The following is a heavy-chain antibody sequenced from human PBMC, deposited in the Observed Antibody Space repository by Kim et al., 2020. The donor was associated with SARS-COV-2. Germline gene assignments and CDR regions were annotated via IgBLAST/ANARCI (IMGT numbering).Heavy chain of an antibody. V-gene: IGHV4-39*07. CDR1: GASISSSGYY. CDR2: IPYSGST. CDR3: ARDLSQWLADLGGRDF. J-gene: IGHJ6*02. Sequence: SETLSLTCTLSGASISSSGYYWHWIRQPPGKGLEWIGRIPYSGSTQYNPSLKSRITISVDTSKNQFSLTLSSVTAADTAVYYCARDLSQWLADLGGRDFWGQGTTVPLSS. D-gene: IGHD6-19*01.